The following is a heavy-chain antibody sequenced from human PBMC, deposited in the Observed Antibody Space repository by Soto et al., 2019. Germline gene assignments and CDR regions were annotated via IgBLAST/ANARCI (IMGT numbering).Heavy chain of an antibody. CDR3: ARSPQDGYNWADY. CDR2: IYDSGST. CDR1: DRSFSSRSYY. Sequence: PETLSLTSPLNDRSFSSRSYYLGPILWPPGKGLEWIGSIYDSGSTYYNPSLKSRVTISVDTSKNQFSLKLSSVTAADTAVYYCARSPQDGYNWADYWGKGTLVNVSA. J-gene: IGHJ4*02. D-gene: IGHD5-12*01. V-gene: IGHV4-39*01.